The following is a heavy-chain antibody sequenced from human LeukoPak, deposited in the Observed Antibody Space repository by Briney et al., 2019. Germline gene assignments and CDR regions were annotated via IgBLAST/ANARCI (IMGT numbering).Heavy chain of an antibody. CDR2: ISYDGSNK. CDR3: TRGSYGDYEY. Sequence: LRLSCAASGFTFSTYWMTWVRQAPGKGLEWVAVISYDGSNKYYADSVKGRFTISRDNSKNTLYLQMNSLRAEDTAVYYCTRGSYGDYEYWGQGTLVTVSS. V-gene: IGHV3-30-3*01. J-gene: IGHJ4*02. CDR1: GFTFSTYW. D-gene: IGHD4-17*01.